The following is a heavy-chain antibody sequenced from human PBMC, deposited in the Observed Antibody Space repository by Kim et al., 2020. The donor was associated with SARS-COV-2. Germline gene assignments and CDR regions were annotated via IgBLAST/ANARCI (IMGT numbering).Heavy chain of an antibody. CDR1: GFTYSSYA. Sequence: GGSLRLSCAASGFTYSSYAMSWVRQAPGKGLEWVSAISGSGGSTYYADSVKGRFTISRDNSKNTLYLQMNSLRAEDTAVYYCAKTGATISVWAIDYWGQGTLVTVSS. V-gene: IGHV3-23*01. J-gene: IGHJ4*02. CDR2: ISGSGGST. CDR3: AKTGATISVWAIDY. D-gene: IGHD1-26*01.